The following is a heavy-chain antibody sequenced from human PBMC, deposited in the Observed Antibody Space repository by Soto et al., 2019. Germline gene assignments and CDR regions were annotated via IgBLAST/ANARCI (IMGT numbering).Heavy chain of an antibody. Sequence: QVQLVQSGAEVKKPGASVKVSCKASGYTFTSYGISWVRQAPGQGLEWMGWISAYNGNTNYAQKLQGRVTMTTDTSTGRAYQKLRSLRSDDTVVYYCARPRGYTYGFDYWGQGTLVTVST. D-gene: IGHD5-18*01. CDR1: GYTFTSYG. V-gene: IGHV1-18*01. CDR2: ISAYNGNT. CDR3: ARPRGYTYGFDY. J-gene: IGHJ4*02.